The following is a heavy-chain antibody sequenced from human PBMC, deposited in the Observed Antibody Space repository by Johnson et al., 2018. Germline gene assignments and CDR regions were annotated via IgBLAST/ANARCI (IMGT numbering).Heavy chain of an antibody. CDR2: IRSKANNYAT. Sequence: VQPLEAGGGLVQPGGSLKLSCAASGFTFSDSAMHWVRQASGKGLEWVGRIRSKANNYATAYAASVKGRYTVSRDDSENTAYLQMNSLKNDDTAFYSCTRLNYYDSSDYYFHYGGPGAMVTVSS. D-gene: IGHD3-22*01. J-gene: IGHJ3*01. V-gene: IGHV3-73*02. CDR3: TRLNYYDSSDYYFHY. CDR1: GFTFSDSA.